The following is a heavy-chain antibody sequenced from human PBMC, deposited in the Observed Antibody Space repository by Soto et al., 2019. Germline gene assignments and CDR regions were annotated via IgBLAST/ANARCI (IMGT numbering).Heavy chain of an antibody. CDR1: GGTFSTYA. D-gene: IGHD1-1*01. CDR3: AREGPEAWNSGMEV. J-gene: IGHJ6*02. V-gene: IGHV1-69*06. Sequence: QVQLLQSGAEVKKPVSSVKVSCKASGGTFSTYAISWVRQAPGQGLEWMGGIIPIFATPSYAQKFQGRVTITADKPTSTSYLQLASLSTKDTGVNSSAREGPEAWNSGMEVWCQGTAVTVTS. CDR2: IIPIFATP.